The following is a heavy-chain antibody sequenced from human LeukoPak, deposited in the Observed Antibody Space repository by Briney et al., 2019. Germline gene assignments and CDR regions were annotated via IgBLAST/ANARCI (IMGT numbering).Heavy chain of an antibody. CDR2: INHSGST. V-gene: IGHV4-34*01. CDR1: GGSFRGYY. Sequence: PSETLSLTCAVYGGSFRGYYWSWIRQPPEKGLEWIGEINHSGSTNYNPSLKSRVTISVDTSKNQFSLKLSSVTAADTAVYYCAREVTFGGVIVYRLFDYWGQGTLVTVSS. CDR3: AREVTFGGVIVYRLFDY. D-gene: IGHD3-16*02. J-gene: IGHJ4*02.